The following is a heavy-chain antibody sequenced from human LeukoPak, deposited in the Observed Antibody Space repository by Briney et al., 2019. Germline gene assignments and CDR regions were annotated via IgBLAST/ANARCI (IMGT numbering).Heavy chain of an antibody. CDR3: ALDYYDSSGYYLDAFDI. D-gene: IGHD3-22*01. CDR1: GYSFTSYW. Sequence: GESLKISCKGSGYSFTSYWIGWVRQMPGKGLEWMGIIYPGDSDTRYSPSFQGQVTISADKSISTAYLQWSSLKASDTAVYYCALDYYDSSGYYLDAFDIWGQGTMVTVSS. CDR2: IYPGDSDT. V-gene: IGHV5-51*01. J-gene: IGHJ3*02.